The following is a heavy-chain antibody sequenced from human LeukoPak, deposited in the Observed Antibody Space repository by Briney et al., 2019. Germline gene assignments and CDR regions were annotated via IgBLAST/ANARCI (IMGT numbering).Heavy chain of an antibody. D-gene: IGHD3-3*01. CDR1: GFTFSSYE. Sequence: GGSLRLSCAASGFTFSSYEMNWVRQAPGKGLEWVSYISSSGSTIYYADSVKGRFTTSRDNAKNSLYLQMNSLRAEDTAVYYCARGSVRFLEWLSAPYYYYGMDVWGQGTTVTVSS. CDR3: ARGSVRFLEWLSAPYYYYGMDV. V-gene: IGHV3-48*03. CDR2: ISSSGSTI. J-gene: IGHJ6*02.